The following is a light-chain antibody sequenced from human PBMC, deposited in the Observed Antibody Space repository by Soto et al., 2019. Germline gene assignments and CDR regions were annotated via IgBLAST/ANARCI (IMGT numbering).Light chain of an antibody. V-gene: IGKV3-15*01. CDR3: QQYAAAPIT. CDR1: QSVSIN. J-gene: IGKJ5*01. Sequence: EIVMTHSPATLSVSPVERATLSFSSSQSVSINLAWYQQKPGQAPRLLIYGASSRATGIPARFSGSGSGADFTLTISRLEPEDFAVYYCQQYAAAPITFGQGTRLEIK. CDR2: GAS.